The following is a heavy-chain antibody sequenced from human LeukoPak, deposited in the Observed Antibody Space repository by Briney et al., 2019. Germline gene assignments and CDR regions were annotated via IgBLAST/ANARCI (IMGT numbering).Heavy chain of an antibody. Sequence: PSETLSLTCTVSGGSISSSSYYWGWIRQPPGKGLEWIGSIYYSGSTYYNPSLKSRVTISVDTSKNQSSLKLSSVTAADTAVYYCARVTDGGYSMEDYWGQGTLVTVSS. J-gene: IGHJ4*02. CDR1: GGSISSSSYY. CDR3: ARVTDGGYSMEDY. D-gene: IGHD6-13*01. CDR2: IYYSGST. V-gene: IGHV4-39*07.